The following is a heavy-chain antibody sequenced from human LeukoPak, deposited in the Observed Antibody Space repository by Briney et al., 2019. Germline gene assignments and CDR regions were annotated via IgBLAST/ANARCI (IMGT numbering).Heavy chain of an antibody. J-gene: IGHJ4*02. CDR3: ARADRTSWFDY. CDR1: RFTFSDYY. Sequence: GGSLRLSCAASRFTFSDYYMVWIRQAPGKGLEWVSYISNSGSSTKYADSVKGRFTISRDNAKNSLSLQMNSVRPEDTAVYYCARADRTSWFDYWGQGTLITVSS. CDR2: ISNSGSST. V-gene: IGHV3-11*05. D-gene: IGHD2-2*01.